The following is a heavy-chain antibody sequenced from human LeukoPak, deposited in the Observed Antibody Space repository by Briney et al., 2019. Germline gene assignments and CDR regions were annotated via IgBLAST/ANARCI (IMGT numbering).Heavy chain of an antibody. CDR2: ISSSSSYI. CDR1: GFTFSSYS. V-gene: IGHV3-21*01. Sequence: GGSLRLSCAASGFTFSSYSMNWVRQAPGKGLEWVSSISSSSSYIYYADSVKGRFTISRDNSKNTLYLQMNSLRAEDTAVYYCAKELGGYLPPPHWYFDLWGRGTLVTVSS. D-gene: IGHD3-22*01. CDR3: AKELGGYLPPPHWYFDL. J-gene: IGHJ2*01.